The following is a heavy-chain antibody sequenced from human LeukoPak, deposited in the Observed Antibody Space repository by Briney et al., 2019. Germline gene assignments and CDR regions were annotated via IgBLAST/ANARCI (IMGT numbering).Heavy chain of an antibody. CDR2: ISLSGQT. D-gene: IGHD1-26*01. CDR1: GGSIRSTNW. J-gene: IGHJ4*02. V-gene: IGHV4/OR15-8*02. CDR3: SRESGAFCPFGY. Sequence: SETLSLTCGVSGGSIRSTNWWSWVRQPPGQGLEWIGEISLSGQTNYSPSLNGRVTMSLDESRNQLSLNLTSVTAADTATYYCSRESGAFCPFGYWGQGTLVTVSS.